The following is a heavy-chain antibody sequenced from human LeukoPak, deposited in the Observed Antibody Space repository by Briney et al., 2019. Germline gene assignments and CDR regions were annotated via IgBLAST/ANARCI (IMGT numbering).Heavy chain of an antibody. CDR1: GGSISSYY. CDR3: ARGGRTTPLLHDAFDI. J-gene: IGHJ3*02. V-gene: IGHV4-59*01. Sequence: PSETLSLTCTVSGGSISSYYWSWIRQPPGKGLEWIGYIYYSGGTNYNPSLKSRVTISVDSSKNQFSLKLSSVTAADTAVYYCARGGRTTPLLHDAFDIWGQGTMVTVSS. CDR2: IYYSGGT. D-gene: IGHD3-16*01.